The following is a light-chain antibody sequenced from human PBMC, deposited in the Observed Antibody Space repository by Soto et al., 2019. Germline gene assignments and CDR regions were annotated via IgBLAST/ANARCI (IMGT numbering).Light chain of an antibody. V-gene: IGKV1-5*03. CDR3: QQYNSYQRT. CDR2: KAS. CDR1: QSISSW. Sequence: DIQMTQSPSTLSASVGDRVTITCRASQSISSWLAWYQQKPGKAPKLLIYKASSLESGVPSRFSGSGSGTEFTLTLSSLQPDDFATYYCQQYNSYQRTFGQGTKVEIK. J-gene: IGKJ1*01.